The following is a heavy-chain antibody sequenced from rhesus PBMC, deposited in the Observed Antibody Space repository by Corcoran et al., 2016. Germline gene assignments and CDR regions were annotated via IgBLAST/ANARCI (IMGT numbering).Heavy chain of an antibody. D-gene: IGHD5-36*02. V-gene: IGHV4S7*01. CDR3: ARRLATVTLSYFDY. CDR2: IYGGSGST. J-gene: IGHJ4*01. CDR1: GGSISSRTW. Sequence: QVQLQESGPGLVKPSETLSLTCAVSGGSISSRTWWSWVRQSPGQGVEWIGYIYGGSGSTSYNPSLKSRVTISTDTSKNQFSLKLSSVTAADTAVYYCARRLATVTLSYFDYWGQGVLVTVSS.